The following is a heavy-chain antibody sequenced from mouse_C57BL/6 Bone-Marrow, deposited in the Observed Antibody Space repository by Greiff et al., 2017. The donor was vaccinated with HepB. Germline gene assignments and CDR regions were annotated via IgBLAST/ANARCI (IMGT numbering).Heavy chain of an antibody. D-gene: IGHD4-1*01. J-gene: IGHJ4*01. CDR1: GFTFSSYA. Sequence: EVMLVESGGGLVKPGGSLKLSCAASGFTFSSYAMSWVRQTPEKRLEWVATISDGGSYTYYPDNVKGRFTISRDNAKNNLYLQMSHLKSEDTAMYYCARGGNWDYAMDYWGQGTSVTVSS. CDR2: ISDGGSYT. V-gene: IGHV5-4*03. CDR3: ARGGNWDYAMDY.